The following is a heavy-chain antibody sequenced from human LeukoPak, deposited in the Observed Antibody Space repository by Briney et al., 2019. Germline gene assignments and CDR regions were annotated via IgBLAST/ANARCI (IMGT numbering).Heavy chain of an antibody. D-gene: IGHD5-12*01. Sequence: ASVKVSCKASGYTFTSYDINWVRQATGQALEWMGWMNPNSGNTGYAQKFQGRVTMTRNTSISTAYMELSSLRSEDTAVYYCARGLVATIRKYYYYMDVWGKGTTVTISS. CDR2: MNPNSGNT. V-gene: IGHV1-8*02. CDR1: GYTFTSYD. CDR3: ARGLVATIRKYYYYMDV. J-gene: IGHJ6*03.